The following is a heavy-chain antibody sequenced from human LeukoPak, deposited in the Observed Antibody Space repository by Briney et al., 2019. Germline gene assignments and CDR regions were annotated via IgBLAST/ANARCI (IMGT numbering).Heavy chain of an antibody. V-gene: IGHV3-7*01. CDR2: IMQDGSEK. J-gene: IGHJ3*02. Sequence: PGGSLRLSCAASGFTFSSFWMNWVRQAPGKGPEWVANIMQDGSEKYYVDSVKGGFAIAREKAKNSLYLQMNSLRAEDTAVYYCARDTRNTGTYYDFWSVYQSTDAFDIWGQGTMVTVSS. CDR3: ARDTRNTGTYYDFWSVYQSTDAFDI. D-gene: IGHD3-3*01. CDR1: GFTFSSFW.